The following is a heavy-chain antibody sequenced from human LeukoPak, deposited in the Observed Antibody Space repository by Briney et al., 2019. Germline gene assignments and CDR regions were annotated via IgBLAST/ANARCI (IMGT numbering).Heavy chain of an antibody. D-gene: IGHD1-26*01. CDR1: GFTFSSYA. CDR2: ISGSGGST. V-gene: IGHV3-23*01. Sequence: GGSLRLSCAASGFTFSSYAMSWVRQAPGKGLEWVSAISGSGGSTYYADSVKGRFTISRDNSKNTLYLQMNSLRAEDTAVYYCAKVKSQWELLPQYYFDYWGQGTLVTVSS. CDR3: AKVKSQWELLPQYYFDY. J-gene: IGHJ4*02.